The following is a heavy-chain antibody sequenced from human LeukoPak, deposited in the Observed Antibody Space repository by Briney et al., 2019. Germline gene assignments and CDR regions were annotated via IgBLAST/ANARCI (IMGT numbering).Heavy chain of an antibody. CDR2: ISAYNGNT. CDR3: ARFLSRVRYSYGAGAPFDI. Sequence: ASVKVSCKASGYTFTSYGISWVRQAPGQGLEWMGWISAYNGNTNYAQKLQGRVTMTTDTSTSAAYMELRSLRSDDTAVYYCARFLSRVRYSYGAGAPFDIWGQGTMVTVSS. D-gene: IGHD5-18*01. CDR1: GYTFTSYG. J-gene: IGHJ3*02. V-gene: IGHV1-18*01.